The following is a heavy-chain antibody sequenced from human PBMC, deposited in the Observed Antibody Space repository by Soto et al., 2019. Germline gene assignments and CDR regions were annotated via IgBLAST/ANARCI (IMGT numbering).Heavy chain of an antibody. D-gene: IGHD3-22*01. Sequence: ASVKVSCKASGYTFTSYYMHWVRQAPGQGLEWMGIINPSGGCTSYAQKFQGRVTMTRDTSTSTVYMELSSLRSEDTAVYYCARGYYDSSGYYLWATTDYFDYWGQGTLVTVSS. CDR3: ARGYYDSSGYYLWATTDYFDY. CDR2: INPSGGCT. V-gene: IGHV1-46*01. J-gene: IGHJ4*02. CDR1: GYTFTSYY.